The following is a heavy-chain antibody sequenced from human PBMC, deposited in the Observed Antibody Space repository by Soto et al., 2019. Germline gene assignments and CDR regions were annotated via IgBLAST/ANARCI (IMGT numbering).Heavy chain of an antibody. CDR3: ARGPYSSSWYFGYYFDY. CDR2: IYSGGST. Sequence: GGSLRLSCAASGFTRSSNYMSLVRQAPGKGLEWVSVIYSGGSTYYADSVKGRFTISRDNSKNTLYLQMNSLRAEDTAVYYCARGPYSSSWYFGYYFDYWGQGTLVTVSS. D-gene: IGHD6-13*01. J-gene: IGHJ4*02. V-gene: IGHV3-66*01. CDR1: GFTRSSNY.